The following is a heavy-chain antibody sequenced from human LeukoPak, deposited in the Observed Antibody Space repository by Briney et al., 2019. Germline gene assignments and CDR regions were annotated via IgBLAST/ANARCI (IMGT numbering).Heavy chain of an antibody. Sequence: GGSLRLSCAASGFTFSSYEMNWVRQAPGRGLEWVSYISSSGSSIYYVDSVKGRSIISRDNAKNSLFLQMNSLRAEDTAVYYCARRGYYDTSGYLFDDWGQGTLVTVSS. CDR3: ARRGYYDTSGYLFDD. D-gene: IGHD3-22*01. CDR2: ISSSGSSI. V-gene: IGHV3-48*03. J-gene: IGHJ4*02. CDR1: GFTFSSYE.